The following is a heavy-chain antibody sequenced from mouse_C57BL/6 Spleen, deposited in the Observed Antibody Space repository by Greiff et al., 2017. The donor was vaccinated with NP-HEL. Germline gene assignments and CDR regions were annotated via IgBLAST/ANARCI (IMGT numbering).Heavy chain of an antibody. D-gene: IGHD2-4*01. CDR2: ISGGGGNT. Sequence: DVMLVESGGGLVKPGGSLKLSCAASGFTFSSYTMSWVRQTPEKRLEWVATISGGGGNTYYPDSVKGRFTISRDNAKNTLYLQMSSLRSEDTALYYCARHRLRQGFAYWGQGTLVTVSA. CDR1: GFTFSSYT. J-gene: IGHJ3*01. V-gene: IGHV5-9*01. CDR3: ARHRLRQGFAY.